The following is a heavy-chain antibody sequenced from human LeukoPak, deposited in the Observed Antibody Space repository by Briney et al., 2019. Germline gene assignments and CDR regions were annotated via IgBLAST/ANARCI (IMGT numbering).Heavy chain of an antibody. D-gene: IGHD3-22*01. CDR1: GYSITRGYY. J-gene: IGHJ4*02. CDR3: ARGRSSGYYYGVVDY. V-gene: IGHV4-38-2*02. Sequence: SETLSLTCTVSGYSITRGYYWGWIRQPPGKGLEWIGSIYHSGSTYYNPSLKSRVTISVDTSKNQFTLKLSSVTAADTAVYYCARGRSSGYYYGVVDYWGQGTLVTVSS. CDR2: IYHSGST.